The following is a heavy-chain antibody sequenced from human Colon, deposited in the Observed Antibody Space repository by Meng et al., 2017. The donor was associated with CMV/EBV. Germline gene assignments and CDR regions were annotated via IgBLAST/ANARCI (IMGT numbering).Heavy chain of an antibody. CDR3: ATISGGEFDY. V-gene: IGHV1-2*02. D-gene: IGHD1-26*01. Sequence: VHLVQSGAEVKKPGASVKVSCKASGYTFTGYYIYWVRQAPGHGLEWMGSINPYSGGTNYAEKFQGRVTMTRDTSISTAYMELSSLRSDDTAVYYCATISGGEFDYWGHGTLVTVSS. CDR1: GYTFTGYY. J-gene: IGHJ4*01. CDR2: INPYSGGT.